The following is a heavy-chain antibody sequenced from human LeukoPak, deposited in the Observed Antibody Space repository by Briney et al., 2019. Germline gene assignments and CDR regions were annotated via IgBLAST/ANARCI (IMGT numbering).Heavy chain of an antibody. Sequence: GGSLRLSCAASGFTFSSYSMNWVRQAPGKGLEWVSSISSSSSYIYYADSVKGRFTISRDNARNSLYLQMNSLRAEDTAVYYCAREGSSLVGDYWGQGTLVTVSS. CDR2: ISSSSSYI. J-gene: IGHJ4*02. V-gene: IGHV3-21*01. CDR3: AREGSSLVGDY. D-gene: IGHD6-13*01. CDR1: GFTFSSYS.